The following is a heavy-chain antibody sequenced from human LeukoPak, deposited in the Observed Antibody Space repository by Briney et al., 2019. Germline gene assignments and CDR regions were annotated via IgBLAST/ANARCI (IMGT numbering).Heavy chain of an antibody. CDR1: GFTFSSYG. CDR3: AKDLGFLEWLFDY. V-gene: IGHV3-33*06. CDR2: IWYDGSNK. D-gene: IGHD3-3*01. Sequence: GGSLRLSCAASGFTFSSYGMHWVRQAPGKGLEWVAVIWYDGSNKYYADSVKGRFTISRDNSKNTLYLQMNSLRAADTAVYYCAKDLGFLEWLFDYWGQGTLVTVSS. J-gene: IGHJ4*02.